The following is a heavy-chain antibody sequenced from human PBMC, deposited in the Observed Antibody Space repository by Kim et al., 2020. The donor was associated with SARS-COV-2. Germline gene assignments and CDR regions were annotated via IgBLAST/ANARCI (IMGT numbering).Heavy chain of an antibody. D-gene: IGHD6-19*01. Sequence: SETLSLTCTVSGGSISSYYWSWIRQPPGKGLEWIGYIYYSGGTDYNPSLKSRVTISVDTSKNQFSLKLTSVTAADTAVYYCARGSAYSSLNYWGQGTLVT. J-gene: IGHJ4*02. V-gene: IGHV4-59*13. CDR1: GGSISSYY. CDR3: ARGSAYSSLNY. CDR2: IYYSGGT.